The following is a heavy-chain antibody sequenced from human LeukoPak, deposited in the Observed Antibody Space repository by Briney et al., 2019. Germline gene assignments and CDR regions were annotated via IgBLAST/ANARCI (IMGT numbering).Heavy chain of an antibody. D-gene: IGHD6-13*01. CDR1: GGSISSYY. CDR2: IYYSGST. CDR3: AGDDSSSWWSY. V-gene: IGHV4-59*01. Sequence: SETLSLTRTVSGGSISSYYWSWIRQPPGKGLEWIGYIYYSGSTNYNPSLKSRVTISVDTSKNQFSLKLSSVTAADTAVYYCAGDDSSSWWSYWGQGTLVTVSS. J-gene: IGHJ4*02.